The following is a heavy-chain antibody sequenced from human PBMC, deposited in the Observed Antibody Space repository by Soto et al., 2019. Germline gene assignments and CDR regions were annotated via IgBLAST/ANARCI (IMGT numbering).Heavy chain of an antibody. D-gene: IGHD3-3*01. Sequence: XETLSLTCTVSGSSVSSESNYWSWIRQTPGKGLEWIGYIYYTGSTNYNPSLKGRVTMSVDTSRDQVSLRLRSVTRADTAVYYCARDQYDFRSGSYYYAMEVWGQGPKVTVSS. CDR2: IYYTGST. CDR1: GSSVSSESNY. CDR3: ARDQYDFRSGSYYYAMEV. V-gene: IGHV4-61*01. J-gene: IGHJ6*02.